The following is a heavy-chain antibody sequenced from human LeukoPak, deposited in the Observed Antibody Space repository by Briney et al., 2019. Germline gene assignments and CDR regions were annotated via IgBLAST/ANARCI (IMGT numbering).Heavy chain of an antibody. CDR2: INHSGST. Sequence: PSETLSLTCAVYGGSFSGYYWSWIRQPPGKGLEWIGEINHSGSTNYNPSPKSRVTISVDTSKDQFSLKLSSVTAADTAVYYCARRMAYYYDSSGYKDDYWGQGTLVTVSS. D-gene: IGHD3-22*01. CDR3: ARRMAYYYDSSGYKDDY. V-gene: IGHV4-34*01. J-gene: IGHJ4*02. CDR1: GGSFSGYY.